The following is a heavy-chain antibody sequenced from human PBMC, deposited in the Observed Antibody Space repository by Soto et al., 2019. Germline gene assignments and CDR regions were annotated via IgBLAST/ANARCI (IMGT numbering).Heavy chain of an antibody. CDR1: GGSVSSGSYY. Sequence: SETLSLTCTVSGGSVSSGSYYWSWIRQSPGKGLEWIGTIFYTGRTYYNPSLESRATLSVDTSKNQFSLHLTSVTAADTAVYYCTRHHPHHYDSSGYFDYWGQGTLVTVSS. CDR2: IFYTGRT. J-gene: IGHJ4*02. CDR3: TRHHPHHYDSSGYFDY. D-gene: IGHD3-22*01. V-gene: IGHV4-39*01.